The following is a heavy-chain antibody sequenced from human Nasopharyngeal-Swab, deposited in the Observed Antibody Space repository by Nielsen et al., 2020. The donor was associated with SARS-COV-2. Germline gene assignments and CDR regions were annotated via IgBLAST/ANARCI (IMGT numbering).Heavy chain of an antibody. CDR3: AREGKFGELLFDAFDI. Sequence: SVKVSCKASEGPFRSNAISWVGQAPDQGLGWMGGIIPIFGTANYAQKFQGRVTITADESTSTAYMELSSLRSEDTAVYYCAREGKFGELLFDAFDIWGQGTMVTVSS. D-gene: IGHD3-10*01. CDR1: EGPFRSNA. V-gene: IGHV1-69*13. CDR2: IIPIFGTA. J-gene: IGHJ3*02.